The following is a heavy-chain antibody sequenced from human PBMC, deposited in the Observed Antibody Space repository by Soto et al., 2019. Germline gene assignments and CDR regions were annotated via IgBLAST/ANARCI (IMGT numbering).Heavy chain of an antibody. CDR1: GGSFSGYY. Sequence: QVQLQQWGAGLLKPSETLSLTCAVYGGSFSGYYWSWIRQPPGKGLEWIGEINHSGSTNYNPSLKSRVTISVHTSKNQFSLKLSSVTAADTAVYYCARAVPVAATLGGAFDIWGQGTMVTVSS. CDR2: INHSGST. CDR3: ARAVPVAATLGGAFDI. V-gene: IGHV4-34*01. D-gene: IGHD2-15*01. J-gene: IGHJ3*02.